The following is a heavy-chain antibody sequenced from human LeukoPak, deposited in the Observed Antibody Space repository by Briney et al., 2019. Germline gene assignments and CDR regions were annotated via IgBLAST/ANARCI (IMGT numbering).Heavy chain of an antibody. CDR3: AQVGATGY. D-gene: IGHD1-26*01. Sequence: GGSLRLSCAASGFTFSSYSMNWVRQAPGRGLEWLSYITSSSSTIYYADSVRGRFTISRDNAKNTLYLQMNSLRAEDAAVYYCAQVGATGYWGRGTLVTVSS. J-gene: IGHJ4*02. V-gene: IGHV3-48*04. CDR1: GFTFSSYS. CDR2: ITSSSSTI.